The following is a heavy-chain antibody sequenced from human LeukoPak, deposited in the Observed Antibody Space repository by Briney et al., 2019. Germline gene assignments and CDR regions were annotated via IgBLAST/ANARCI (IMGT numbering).Heavy chain of an antibody. D-gene: IGHD3-3*01. CDR3: ARGPDRRTYDRDNWFDP. CDR2: INHSGDNT. J-gene: IGHJ5*02. Sequence: GASVTVSCKSSGYTFTSYHMYWVRQAPGQGLEWMGIINHSGDNTNYAQKFQGRVTMTRDKSTTTVYMELSSLRSEDTAVYYCARGPDRRTYDRDNWFDPWGQGTLVTVSS. V-gene: IGHV1-46*01. CDR1: GYTFTSYH.